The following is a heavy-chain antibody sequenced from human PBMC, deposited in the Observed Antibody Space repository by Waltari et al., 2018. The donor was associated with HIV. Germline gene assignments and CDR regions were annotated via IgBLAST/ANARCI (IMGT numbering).Heavy chain of an antibody. D-gene: IGHD3-10*01. CDR3: ATGFVPGY. J-gene: IGHJ4*02. Sequence: EVQLVESGGGLVQPGESLRLSCTASGFSFSTSWMSWVRQSPGKGLEWVANMKEDGSEKRYADSVKGRFIISRDNAMNSLYLQMNNLRAEDTAVYYCATGFVPGYWGQGTLVTVSS. CDR1: GFSFSTSW. CDR2: MKEDGSEK. V-gene: IGHV3-7*01.